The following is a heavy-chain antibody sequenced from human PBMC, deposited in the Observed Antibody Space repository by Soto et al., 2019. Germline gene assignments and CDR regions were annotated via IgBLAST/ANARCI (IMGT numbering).Heavy chain of an antibody. CDR3: ARDRAVAGSNDYYYNYGMDV. CDR1: GDSVSSNSAA. V-gene: IGHV6-1*01. CDR2: TYYRSKWYN. Sequence: SQTLSLSCAISGDSVSSNSAAWNWIRQSPSRGLEWLGRTYYRSKWYNDYAVSVKSRITINPDTSKNQFSLQLNSLTPEDPAVYYCARDRAVAGSNDYYYNYGMDVWGQGTTVTVSS. D-gene: IGHD6-19*01. J-gene: IGHJ6*02.